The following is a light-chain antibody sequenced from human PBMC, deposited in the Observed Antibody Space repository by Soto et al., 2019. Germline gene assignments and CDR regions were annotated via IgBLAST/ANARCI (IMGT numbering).Light chain of an antibody. Sequence: EIVLTQSPDSLSLSPGERATLSCRASQNVDNNYLAWYQQRPGLAPRLLIYDASIRATGIPDRFSGSGSGTDFNLSIRRLEPEDFAVYYCQQCAYSPRTFGQGTKV. CDR3: QQCAYSPRT. J-gene: IGKJ1*01. CDR1: QNVDNNY. CDR2: DAS. V-gene: IGKV3-20*01.